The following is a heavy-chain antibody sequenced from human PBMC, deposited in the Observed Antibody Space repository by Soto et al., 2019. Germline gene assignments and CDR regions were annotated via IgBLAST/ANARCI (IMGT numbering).Heavy chain of an antibody. V-gene: IGHV3-11*04. Sequence: GGSLRLSCAASGFIFTDYSMTWIRQAPGKGLEWVSYISNGDETTQYADSVKGRFTISRDNAKNSLYLQLNSLTAEDTAVYYCARDGGVIIPGAIGGGYGMDVWGQGTTVTVSS. CDR1: GFIFTDYS. CDR3: ARDGGVIIPGAIGGGYGMDV. D-gene: IGHD2-2*02. CDR2: ISNGDETT. J-gene: IGHJ6*01.